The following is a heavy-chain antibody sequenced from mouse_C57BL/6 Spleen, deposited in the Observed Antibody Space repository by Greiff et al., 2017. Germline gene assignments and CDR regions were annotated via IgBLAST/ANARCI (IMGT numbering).Heavy chain of an antibody. CDR1: GFTFSDYG. CDR2: ISSGSSTI. V-gene: IGHV5-17*01. J-gene: IGHJ1*03. CDR3: ARGGYYGSRYFDV. D-gene: IGHD1-1*01. Sequence: EVMLVESGGGLVKPGGSLKLSCAASGFTFSDYGMHWVRQAPEKGLEWVAYISSGSSTIYYADTVKGRFTISRDNAKNTLFLQMTSLRSEDTAMYYCARGGYYGSRYFDVWGTGTTVTVSS.